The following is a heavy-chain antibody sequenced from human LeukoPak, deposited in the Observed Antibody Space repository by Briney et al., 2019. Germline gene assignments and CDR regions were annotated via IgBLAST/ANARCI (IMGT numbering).Heavy chain of an antibody. J-gene: IGHJ6*02. V-gene: IGHV3-11*01. D-gene: IGHD1-26*01. Sequence: GGSLRLSCAASGFAFSDYYMSWIRQAPGKGLEWVSYISSSGSTIYYADSVKGRFTISRDNAKNSLYLQMNSLRAEDTALYYCAKALSGSYGGGYYYYGMDVWGQGTTVTVSS. CDR3: AKALSGSYGGGYYYYGMDV. CDR1: GFAFSDYY. CDR2: ISSSGSTI.